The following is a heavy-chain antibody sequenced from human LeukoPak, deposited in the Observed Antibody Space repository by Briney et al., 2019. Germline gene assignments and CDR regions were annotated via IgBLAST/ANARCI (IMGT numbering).Heavy chain of an antibody. D-gene: IGHD1-14*01. CDR1: GFTSRNYW. CDR2: IKQDGSEK. CDR3: ASENLEN. J-gene: IGHJ4*02. V-gene: IGHV3-7*05. Sequence: PGGSLRLSCAASGFTSRNYWMNWVRQAPGKGLEWVANIKQDGSEKYYMDSVKGRFTISSDDAKSSLYLQMNSLRAEDTAVYYCASENLENWGQGTLVTVSS.